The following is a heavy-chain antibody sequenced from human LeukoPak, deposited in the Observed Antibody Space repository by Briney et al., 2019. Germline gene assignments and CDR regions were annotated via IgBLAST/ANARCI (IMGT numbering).Heavy chain of an antibody. V-gene: IGHV1-8*03. J-gene: IGHJ4*02. Sequence: QAPGQXLEWMGCINPNSANTGYAHKFQGTVTIPSNTSISTAYMELSSLRSEDTAVYYCARSGGYDSIDYWGQGTLVTVSS. D-gene: IGHD5-12*01. CDR3: ARSGGYDSIDY. CDR2: INPNSANT.